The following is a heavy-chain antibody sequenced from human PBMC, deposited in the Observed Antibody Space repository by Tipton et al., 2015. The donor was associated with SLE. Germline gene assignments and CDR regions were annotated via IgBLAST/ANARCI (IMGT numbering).Heavy chain of an antibody. D-gene: IGHD5-12*01. V-gene: IGHV4-34*01. CDR1: GGSFSGYY. J-gene: IGHJ6*04. Sequence: TLSLTCAVYGGSFSGYYWSWIRQPPGKGLEWIGEINHSGSTNYNPSLKSRVTISVDTSKNQFSLKLSSVTAADTAVYYCARAGYSGYDYNYWGKGTTVTVSS. CDR3: ARAGYSGYDYNY. CDR2: INHSGST.